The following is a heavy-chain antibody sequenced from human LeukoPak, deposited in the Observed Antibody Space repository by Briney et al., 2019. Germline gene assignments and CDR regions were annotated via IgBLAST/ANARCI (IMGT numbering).Heavy chain of an antibody. J-gene: IGHJ4*02. D-gene: IGHD3-10*02. CDR3: TRTGMFADS. Sequence: SQTPSLTCAISGDSVSSNSAAWNWIRQSPSRGLEWLGRTYYRSKWYNDYAVSVKSRITINPDTSRNQFSLQLESVTPDDTAMYYCTRTGMFADSWGQGTLVTVSS. CDR1: GDSVSSNSAA. V-gene: IGHV6-1*01. CDR2: TYYRSKWYN.